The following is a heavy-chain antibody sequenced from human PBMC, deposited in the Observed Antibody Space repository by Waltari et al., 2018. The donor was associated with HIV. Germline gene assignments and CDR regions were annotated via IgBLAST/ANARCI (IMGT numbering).Heavy chain of an antibody. CDR1: GGPFSSYA. J-gene: IGHJ6*02. CDR3: ATGRSLVPAMTYYYYGMDV. V-gene: IGHV1-69*01. D-gene: IGHD2-2*01. Sequence: QVQLVQSGAEVKKPGSSVKVSCKASGGPFSSYAISWVRQAPGQGLEWMGGIIPIFGTANYAQKFQGRVTITADESTSTAYMELSSLRSEDTAVYYCATGRSLVPAMTYYYYGMDVWGQGTTVTVSS. CDR2: IIPIFGTA.